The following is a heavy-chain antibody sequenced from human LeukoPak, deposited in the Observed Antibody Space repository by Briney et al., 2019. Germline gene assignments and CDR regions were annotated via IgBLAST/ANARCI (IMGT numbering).Heavy chain of an antibody. D-gene: IGHD3-10*02. CDR1: GFTFSSYD. CDR2: IRYDGSNK. CDR3: AKCSLTLLHYFDY. Sequence: QPGGSLRLSCAASGFTFSSYDMHWVRQAPGKGLEWVAFIRYDGSNKYYADSVKGRFTISRDNSKNTLYLQMNSLRAEDTAVYYCAKCSLTLLHYFDYWGQGTLVTVSS. J-gene: IGHJ4*02. V-gene: IGHV3-30*02.